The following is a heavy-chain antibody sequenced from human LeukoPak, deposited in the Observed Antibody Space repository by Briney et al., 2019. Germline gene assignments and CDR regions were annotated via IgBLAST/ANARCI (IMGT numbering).Heavy chain of an antibody. V-gene: IGHV3-64*01. Sequence: GSLRLSCAASGFTFSSYAMHWVRQAPGKGLEYVSGISSNGGSTYYANSVKGRFTISRDNSKNTLYLQMGSLRAEDMAVYYCARGQVGAINDAFDIWGQGTMVTVSS. CDR3: ARGQVGAINDAFDI. D-gene: IGHD1-26*01. CDR1: GFTFSSYA. CDR2: ISSNGGST. J-gene: IGHJ3*02.